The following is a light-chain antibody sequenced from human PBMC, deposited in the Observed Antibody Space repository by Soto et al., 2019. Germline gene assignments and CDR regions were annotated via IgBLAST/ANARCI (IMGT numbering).Light chain of an antibody. Sequence: QSALTQPPSASGSPGQSVTISCTGTSSDVGGYNYVSWYQQRPGKAPKLMIYEVSKRPSGVPDRFSGSKSGNTASLTVSGLQAEDEADYYCSSYAGSNGLVFGGGTKVTVL. V-gene: IGLV2-8*01. CDR1: SSDVGGYNY. J-gene: IGLJ2*01. CDR2: EVS. CDR3: SSYAGSNGLV.